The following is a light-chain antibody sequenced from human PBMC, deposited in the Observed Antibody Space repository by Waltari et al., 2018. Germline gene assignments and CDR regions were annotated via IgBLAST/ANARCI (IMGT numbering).Light chain of an antibody. CDR1: QSVSSNY. Sequence: ESVLTQSPGTLSLSPGERATPSRTASQSVSSNYLAWYQQRPGQEPRLLFFGASSRATGVPDRFSGSVSGTAFTLTISRLEPEDFAVYFCQQYGGSPTYTFGQGTKLEIK. V-gene: IGKV3-20*01. CDR2: GAS. J-gene: IGKJ2*01. CDR3: QQYGGSPTYT.